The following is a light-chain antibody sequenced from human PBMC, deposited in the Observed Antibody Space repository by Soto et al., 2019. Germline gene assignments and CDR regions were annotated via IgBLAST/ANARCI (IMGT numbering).Light chain of an antibody. Sequence: QSVLTQPPSVSGAPGQRVTISCTGSSSNIGAGYDVHWYQQLPGTAPKLLIYGNSNRPSGVPDRFSGSKSGTAASLAITGLEAEAEDEYDCQSYDSSLSGYVVFGGGTKLTVL. J-gene: IGLJ2*01. CDR3: QSYDSSLSGYVV. V-gene: IGLV1-40*01. CDR2: GNS. CDR1: SSNIGAGYD.